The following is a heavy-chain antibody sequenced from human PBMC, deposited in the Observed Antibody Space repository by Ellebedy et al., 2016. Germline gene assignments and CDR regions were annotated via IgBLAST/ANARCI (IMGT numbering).Heavy chain of an antibody. CDR2: IYPGDSDT. J-gene: IGHJ4*02. CDR1: GYSFNSYW. D-gene: IGHD3-10*01. CDR3: ARGYYYGSGKGGFVY. Sequence: GGSLRLSXKGSGYSFNSYWIDWVRQMPGKGLEWMGNIYPGDSDTRYSPSFQGQAAISVDKSISTAYLQWSSLKASDTAMYYCARGYYYGSGKGGFVYWGQGTLVTVSS. V-gene: IGHV5-51*01.